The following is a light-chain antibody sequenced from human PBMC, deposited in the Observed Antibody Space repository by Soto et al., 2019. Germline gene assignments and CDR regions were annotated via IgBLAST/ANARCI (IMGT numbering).Light chain of an antibody. CDR1: QSLINF. J-gene: IGKJ5*01. V-gene: IGKV3-11*01. Sequence: IVLTQSPATLSLSPGERATLSCRASQSLINFVAWYQHKPGQPPRLLIYDASKRATGIPTRFSGSGSGADFTLTISRLEPEDFAVYYCQQRSNPSITFGQGTRLEIK. CDR2: DAS. CDR3: QQRSNPSIT.